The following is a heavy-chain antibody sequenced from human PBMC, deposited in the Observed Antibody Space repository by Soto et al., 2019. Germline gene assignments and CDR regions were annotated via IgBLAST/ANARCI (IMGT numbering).Heavy chain of an antibody. CDR2: IYHSGST. CDR3: ASRGSSTSLNFDY. CDR1: SGSMSSSNW. J-gene: IGHJ4*02. D-gene: IGHD2-2*01. V-gene: IGHV4-4*02. Sequence: QVQLQESGPGLVKPSGTLSLTCAVSSGSMSSSNWWSWVRQPAGKGLEWIGEIYHSGSTNYNPSLKSRVTISVDKSKNQFSLKMSSVTAADTAVYYCASRGSSTSLNFDYWGQGTLVTVSS.